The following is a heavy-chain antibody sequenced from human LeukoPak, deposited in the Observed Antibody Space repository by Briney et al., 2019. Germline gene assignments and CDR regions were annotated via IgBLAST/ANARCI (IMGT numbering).Heavy chain of an antibody. Sequence: GESLKISCKGSGYIFTSYWIGWVRQMPGKGLEWMGIIYPGDSDTRYSPSFQGQVTISADKFISTAYLRWSSLKASDTAMYYCASSSVYCSGGSCYWGYWGRGTLVTVSS. J-gene: IGHJ4*02. CDR3: ASSSVYCSGGSCYWGY. D-gene: IGHD2-15*01. CDR2: IYPGDSDT. CDR1: GYIFTSYW. V-gene: IGHV5-51*01.